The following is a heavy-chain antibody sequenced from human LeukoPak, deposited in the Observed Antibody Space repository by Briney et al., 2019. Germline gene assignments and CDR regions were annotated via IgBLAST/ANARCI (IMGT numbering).Heavy chain of an antibody. V-gene: IGHV4-59*08. J-gene: IGHJ4*02. CDR1: GGSISSYY. D-gene: IGHD2-15*01. CDR3: ARQAVEGDYFDY. CDR2: IYYSGST. Sequence: SETLSLTCTASGGSISSYYWSWIRQPPGKGLEWIGYIYYSGSTNYNPSLKSRVTISVGTSKNQFSLKLSSVTAADTAVYYCARQAVEGDYFDYWGQGTLVTVSS.